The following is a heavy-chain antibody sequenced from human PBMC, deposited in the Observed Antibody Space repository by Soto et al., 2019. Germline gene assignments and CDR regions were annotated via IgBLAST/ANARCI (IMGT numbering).Heavy chain of an antibody. J-gene: IGHJ6*02. CDR1: GESVSSNSAA. CDR3: ARVSGGSGSYYYHYGMDV. V-gene: IGHV6-1*01. Sequence: SQPLSLTCAISGESVSSNSAAWNWIRQSPSRVLEWLGRTYYRSKWYNDYAVSVKSRITINPDTSKNQFSLQLNSVTPEDTAVYYCARVSGGSGSYYYHYGMDVWGQGTTVTVSS. CDR2: TYYRSKWYN. D-gene: IGHD3-10*01.